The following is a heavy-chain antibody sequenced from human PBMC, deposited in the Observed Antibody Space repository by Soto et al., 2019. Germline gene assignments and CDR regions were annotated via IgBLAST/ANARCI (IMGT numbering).Heavy chain of an antibody. J-gene: IGHJ5*01. CDR2: ISDDGRDK. D-gene: IGHD5-12*01. CDR1: GFTFTSYG. Sequence: GGSLRLSCAASGFTFTSYGMHWVRQAPGKGLEWVAFISDDGRDKYYTDSVKGRFTIARDNSKSTLTLQMNSLRSEDTAIYYCAGVLFGYVDPLDSWGQGTLVTVSS. CDR3: AGVLFGYVDPLDS. V-gene: IGHV3-30*03.